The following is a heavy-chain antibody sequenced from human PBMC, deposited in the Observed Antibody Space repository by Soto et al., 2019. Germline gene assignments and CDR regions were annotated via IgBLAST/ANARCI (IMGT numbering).Heavy chain of an antibody. CDR2: IRDRTNGYAT. CDR1: GFSISGSG. J-gene: IGHJ3*02. D-gene: IGHD1-26*01. Sequence: EVQLVESGGGLVQPGGSLRLSCAASGFSISGSGIHWVRQASGKGLEWVARIRDRTNGYATGFAASVQGRFSISREDSKNTAFLKMNSLNAEDTAVYYCTRVDGAGDRAFDIWGQGKMVTVYS. CDR3: TRVDGAGDRAFDI. V-gene: IGHV3-73*01.